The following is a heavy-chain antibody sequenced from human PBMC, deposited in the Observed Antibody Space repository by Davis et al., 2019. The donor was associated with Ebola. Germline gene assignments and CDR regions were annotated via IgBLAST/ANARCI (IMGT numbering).Heavy chain of an antibody. CDR1: GFTFSSYG. CDR2: ISYDGSNK. V-gene: IGHV3-30*18. J-gene: IGHJ4*02. D-gene: IGHD6-19*01. Sequence: GGSLRLSCAASGFTFSSYGMHWVRQAPGKGLEWVAVISYDGSNKYYADSVKGRFTISRDNSKNTLYLQMNSLGAEDTAVYYCAKDYGSGWYGDPYFDYWGQGTLVTVSS. CDR3: AKDYGSGWYGDPYFDY.